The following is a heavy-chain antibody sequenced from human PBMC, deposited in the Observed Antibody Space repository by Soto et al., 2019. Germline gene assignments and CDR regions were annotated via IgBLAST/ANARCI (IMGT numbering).Heavy chain of an antibody. D-gene: IGHD5-12*01. J-gene: IGHJ6*02. CDR1: GGTFNNYP. CDR2: SIPIFGTA. V-gene: IGHV1-69*01. CDR3: ARGRGYSGDDHYYYFDMDV. Sequence: QVQLVQSGAEVQKPASSVKVSCKASGGTFNNYPITWVRQAPGEGLECMGGSIPIFGTANYAQNFQGRVTISVDESTSTAYMELSSLRSEDTAVYYCARGRGYSGDDHYYYFDMDVWGQGTTVTVSS.